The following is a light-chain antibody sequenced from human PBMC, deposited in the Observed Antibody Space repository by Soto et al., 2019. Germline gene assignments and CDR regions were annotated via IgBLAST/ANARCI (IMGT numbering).Light chain of an antibody. CDR1: QSVSSSY. J-gene: IGKJ1*01. Sequence: EIVLTQSPGTLSLSPGERATFSCRASQSVSSSYIAWYQQKRGQAPRRLIYGASIRATGIPDRFSGSGSGTDFTLTISRLEPEDFALYYCQQYQTSPLTFGQGTKVDNK. CDR2: GAS. CDR3: QQYQTSPLT. V-gene: IGKV3-20*01.